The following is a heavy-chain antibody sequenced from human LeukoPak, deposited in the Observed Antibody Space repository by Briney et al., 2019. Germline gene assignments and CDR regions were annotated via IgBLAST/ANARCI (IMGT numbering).Heavy chain of an antibody. CDR3: ARLIGRYYYGSGSSNFDY. J-gene: IGHJ4*02. CDR2: INHSGST. D-gene: IGHD3-10*01. CDR1: GGSFSGYY. Sequence: KASETLSLTCAVYGGSFSGYYWSWIRQPPGKGLEWIGEINHSGSTNYNPSLKSRVTISVDTSKNQFSLKLSSVTAADTAVYYCARLIGRYYYGSGSSNFDYWGQGTLVTVSS. V-gene: IGHV4-34*01.